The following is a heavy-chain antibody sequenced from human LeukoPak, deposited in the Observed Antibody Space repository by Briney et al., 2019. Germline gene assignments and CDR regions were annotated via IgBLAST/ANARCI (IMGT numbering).Heavy chain of an antibody. Sequence: ASVTVSFTASGYTFTVYFMHWVRQAPGQGLEWMGWINPNIGATKYERKFQGRVTMTRDTSISTAYMELSRLRSDDTAVYYCARGQLTDDLDYWGQGTLVTVSS. V-gene: IGHV1-2*02. CDR3: ARGQLTDDLDY. D-gene: IGHD1-14*01. J-gene: IGHJ4*02. CDR2: INPNIGAT. CDR1: GYTFTVYF.